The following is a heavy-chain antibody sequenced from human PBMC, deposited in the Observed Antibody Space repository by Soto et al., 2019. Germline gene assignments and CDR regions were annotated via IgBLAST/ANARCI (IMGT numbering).Heavy chain of an antibody. Sequence: SQTLSLTCTVSGDSISSGDYYWRWLRHPPGKGLEWIGLIYYSGSTHYNPSLKSRLIISVNTSKNQFSLKLTSATAADTAVYYCARDFKRYSSSTGPLEYWGEGNLVTVSS. J-gene: IGHJ4*02. D-gene: IGHD6-6*01. CDR3: ARDFKRYSSSTGPLEY. CDR1: GDSISSGDYY. CDR2: IYYSGST. V-gene: IGHV4-30-4*01.